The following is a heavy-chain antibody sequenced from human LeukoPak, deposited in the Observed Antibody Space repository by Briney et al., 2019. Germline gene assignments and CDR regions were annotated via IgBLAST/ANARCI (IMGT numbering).Heavy chain of an antibody. J-gene: IGHJ4*02. V-gene: IGHV3-21*06. CDR1: GFTFSSYS. D-gene: IGHD5-18*01. Sequence: GGSLRLSCAASGFTFSSYSMNWVRQAPGKGLDWVSSISSNNDYIYYADSVKGRFTISRDNAKNSLYMQMNSLRAEDTAVYYCARDKLGSYGGYWGQGTLVTVSS. CDR3: ARDKLGSYGGY. CDR2: ISSNNDYI.